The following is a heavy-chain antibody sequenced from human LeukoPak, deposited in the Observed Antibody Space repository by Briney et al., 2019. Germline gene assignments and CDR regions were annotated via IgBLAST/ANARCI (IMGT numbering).Heavy chain of an antibody. V-gene: IGHV3-15*01. CDR1: GFTFTNAR. CDR3: TTVGNWNPRSY. CDR2: VTSKTEGGTA. J-gene: IGHJ4*02. Sequence: PGGSLRLSCAASGFTFTNARMSWVRQAPGKGLEWVGRVTSKTEGGTADYSAPVKGRFTISRDDSKNILYLQMSSLETEDTGVYYCTTVGNWNPRSYWGQGTLVIVSS. D-gene: IGHD1-20*01.